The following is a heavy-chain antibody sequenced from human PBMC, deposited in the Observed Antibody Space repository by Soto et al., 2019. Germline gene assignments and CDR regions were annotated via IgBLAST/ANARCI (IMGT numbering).Heavy chain of an antibody. CDR3: SREEVGLFDY. D-gene: IGHD3-3*01. CDR1: GGTFSSYA. V-gene: IGHV1-69*01. CDR2: IIPIFGTA. J-gene: IGHJ4*02. Sequence: QVQLVQSGAEVKKPGSSVKVSCKASGGTFSSYAISWVRQAPGQGLEWMGGIIPIFGTANYAQKFQGRVTITADESTSAAYMERSILIFEDTAVYYCSREEVGLFDYLGQGPLVTVSS.